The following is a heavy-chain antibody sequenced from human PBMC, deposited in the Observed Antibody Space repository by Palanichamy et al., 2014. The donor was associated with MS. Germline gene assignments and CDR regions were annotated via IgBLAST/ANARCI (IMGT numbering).Heavy chain of an antibody. Sequence: EVHVLESGGGLVQPGGSLRLSCAASGFTSSDYPMTWVRQAPGKGLEWVSTINGGGNTYYADSVKGRFTISRDNPMNTVYLQMNSLRAEDTAVYYCAKDQTLHWFDPWGQGTLVTVSS. CDR3: AKDQTLHWFDP. CDR1: GFTSSDYP. D-gene: IGHD2/OR15-2a*01. J-gene: IGHJ5*02. V-gene: IGHV3-23*01. CDR2: INGGGNT.